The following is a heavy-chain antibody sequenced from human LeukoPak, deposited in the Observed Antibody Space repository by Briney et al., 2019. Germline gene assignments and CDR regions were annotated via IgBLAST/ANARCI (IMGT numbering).Heavy chain of an antibody. CDR1: GFTFSSYS. CDR3: ASTVRPLVVPAARGSGWFDP. CDR2: ISSSSSYI. J-gene: IGHJ5*02. V-gene: IGHV3-21*01. Sequence: NPGGSLRLSCAASGFTFSSYSMNWVRQAPGKGLEWVSSISSSSSYIYYADSVKGRLTISRDNAKNSLYLQMNSLRAEDTAVYYCASTVRPLVVPAARGSGWFDPWGQGTLVTVSS. D-gene: IGHD2-2*01.